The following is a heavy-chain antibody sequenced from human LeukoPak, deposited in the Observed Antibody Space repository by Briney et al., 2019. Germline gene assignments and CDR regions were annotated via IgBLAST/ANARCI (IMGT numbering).Heavy chain of an antibody. CDR2: IIPVFAIA. CDR1: GGTFSNYA. V-gene: IGHV1-69*01. CDR3: ARLGYDSSELDYDYYYIDV. D-gene: IGHD3-22*01. J-gene: IGHJ6*03. Sequence: SVKVSCKASGGTFSNYAISWVRQAPGQGLEWMAVIIPVFAIADSAQKFQGRVTITADESTSTVYMEMSSLTSEDTAMYYCARLGYDSSELDYDYYYIDVWGKGTTVTVSS.